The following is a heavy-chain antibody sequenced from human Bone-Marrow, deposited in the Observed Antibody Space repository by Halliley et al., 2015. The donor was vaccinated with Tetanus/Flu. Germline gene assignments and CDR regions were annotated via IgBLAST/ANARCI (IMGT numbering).Heavy chain of an antibody. Sequence: GGNTFYADSMDGRFTISRDKSKNPLYLQMDSRRAGDPAVYYCARGGSSWSGGSYYYYYAMDVWGQGTTVTVSS. CDR2: GGNT. J-gene: IGHJ6*02. V-gene: IGHV3-53*01. CDR3: ARGGSSWSGGSYYYYYAMDV. D-gene: IGHD6-13*01.